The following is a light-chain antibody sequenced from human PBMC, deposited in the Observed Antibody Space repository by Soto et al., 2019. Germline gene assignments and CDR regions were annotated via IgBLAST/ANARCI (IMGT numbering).Light chain of an antibody. V-gene: IGKV1-16*02. CDR2: AAS. CDR3: QQYKTYPVT. J-gene: IGKJ4*01. CDR1: QAIGNY. Sequence: DIQMTQSPSSLSASVGDSVTITCRASQAIGNYLAWLQQKPGKAPKSLIYAASILQSGVPSNFSGSGSRTDFTLTIRGLQPEDCATYYCQQYKTYPVTFGGGTKVEIK.